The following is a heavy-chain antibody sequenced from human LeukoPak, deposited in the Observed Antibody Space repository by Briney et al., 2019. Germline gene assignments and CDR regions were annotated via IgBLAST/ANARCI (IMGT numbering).Heavy chain of an antibody. J-gene: IGHJ4*02. CDR2: ISPESNT. Sequence: GGSLRLSCSASGFTFSTFWMHWVRQAPGKGLVWVSRISPESNTGYADSVKGRLTISRDNSKNTLYLDMNSLRVEDTAVYYCTRGGLELIDYWGQGTLVTVSS. CDR1: GFTFSTFW. CDR3: TRGGLELIDY. V-gene: IGHV3-74*01. D-gene: IGHD1-7*01.